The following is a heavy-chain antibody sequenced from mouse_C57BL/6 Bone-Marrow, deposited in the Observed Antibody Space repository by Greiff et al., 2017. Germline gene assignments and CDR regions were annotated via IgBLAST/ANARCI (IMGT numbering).Heavy chain of an antibody. Sequence: EVLGVESGGGLVKPGGSLKLSCAASGFTFSSYAMSWVRQTPEKRLEWVATISDGGSYTYYPDNVKGRFTISRDNAKNNLYLQMSHLKSEDTAMYYCARGGYAMDYWGQGTSVTVSS. CDR1: GFTFSSYA. CDR3: ARGGYAMDY. D-gene: IGHD2-14*01. V-gene: IGHV5-4*01. J-gene: IGHJ4*01. CDR2: ISDGGSYT.